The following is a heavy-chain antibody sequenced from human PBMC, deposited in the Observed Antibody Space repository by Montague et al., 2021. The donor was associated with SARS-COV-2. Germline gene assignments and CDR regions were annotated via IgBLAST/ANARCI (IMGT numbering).Heavy chain of an antibody. J-gene: IGHJ4*02. Sequence: PLRLSCAASGFTFGGYDMNWVRQAPGKGLEWVSAIGIGGDTYYLGSVKGRFTISRENAKNSLYLQMNSLRVGDTAVYYCARGGEWSSSSLPDYWGQGTLVTVSS. CDR3: ARGGEWSSSSLPDY. CDR2: IGIGGDT. CDR1: GFTFGGYD. V-gene: IGHV3-13*04. D-gene: IGHD6-6*01.